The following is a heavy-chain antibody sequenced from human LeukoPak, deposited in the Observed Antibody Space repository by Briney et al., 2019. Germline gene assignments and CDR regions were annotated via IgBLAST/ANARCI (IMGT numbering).Heavy chain of an antibody. Sequence: GGSLRLSCAASGFTFSSYSMNWVRQAPGKGLEWVSAISGSGGSTYYADSVKGRFTISRDNSKNTLYLQMNSLRAEDTAVYYCAKGRGDYGDYYFDYWGQGTLVTVSS. D-gene: IGHD4-17*01. CDR1: GFTFSSYS. V-gene: IGHV3-23*01. J-gene: IGHJ4*02. CDR3: AKGRGDYGDYYFDY. CDR2: ISGSGGST.